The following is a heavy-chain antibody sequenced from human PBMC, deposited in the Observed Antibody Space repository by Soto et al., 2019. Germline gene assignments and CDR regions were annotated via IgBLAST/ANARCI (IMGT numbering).Heavy chain of an antibody. CDR2: MSESGDVV. CDR1: GFLFKDYA. Sequence: PGGSLRLSCTGSGFLFKDYAMTWVRQGPGKGLEWVSTMSESGDVVSYRDSVKGRFTMSRDMSNSTLFLQMNGLRAEDTAMYYCAKKLYSGTYYDLESWGPGTLVTVSS. D-gene: IGHD1-26*01. V-gene: IGHV3-23*01. CDR3: AKKLYSGTYYDLES. J-gene: IGHJ1*01.